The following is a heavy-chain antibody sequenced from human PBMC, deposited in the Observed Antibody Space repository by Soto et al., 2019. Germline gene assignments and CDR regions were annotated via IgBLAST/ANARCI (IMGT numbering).Heavy chain of an antibody. Sequence: EVQLVESGGGLVQPGGSLRLSCAASGFTFSGYSMNWVRQAPGKGLEWISYITTSSSTRYYADSVKGRFTISRDNVKNSLYLQMNSLRDDDTAMYYCARDNGMAGSFDPWGQGTLVTVSS. D-gene: IGHD2-8*01. V-gene: IGHV3-48*02. CDR2: ITTSSSTR. J-gene: IGHJ5*02. CDR3: ARDNGMAGSFDP. CDR1: GFTFSGYS.